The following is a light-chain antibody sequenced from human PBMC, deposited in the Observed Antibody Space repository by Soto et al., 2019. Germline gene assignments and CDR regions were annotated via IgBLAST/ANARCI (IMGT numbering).Light chain of an antibody. CDR2: GTS. CDR3: QQYTKWPLFT. CDR1: QSVSSN. J-gene: IGKJ3*01. Sequence: EIVMTQSPATLYVSPGERATLSCRASQSVSSNLAWYQQRRGQAPRLLLYGTSTRATGIPARFSGSGSGTEFTLTISSLQSEDFAVYYCQQYTKWPLFTFGPGTRVD. V-gene: IGKV3-15*01.